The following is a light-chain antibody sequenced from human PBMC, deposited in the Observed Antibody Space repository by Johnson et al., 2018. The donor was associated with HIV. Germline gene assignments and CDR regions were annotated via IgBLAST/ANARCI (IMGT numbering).Light chain of an antibody. J-gene: IGLJ1*01. V-gene: IGLV1-51*01. Sequence: QSVLTQPPSVSAAPGQKVTISCSGSSSNIGNNYVSWYQHLPGTAPKLLIYDNDKRPSGIPDRFSGSKSGTSATLGITGLQTWDEADYYCGTWDSRLNVYLFGTGTKVTVL. CDR3: GTWDSRLNVYL. CDR1: SSNIGNNY. CDR2: DND.